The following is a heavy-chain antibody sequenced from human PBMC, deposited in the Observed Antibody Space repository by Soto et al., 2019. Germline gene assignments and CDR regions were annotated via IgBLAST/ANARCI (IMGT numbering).Heavy chain of an antibody. J-gene: IGHJ4*02. CDR1: GASISSYY. V-gene: IGHV4-59*01. CDR2: IYYSGTT. D-gene: IGHD4-17*01. CDR3: ARAPTIGLTTNLDY. Sequence: SETLSLTCTVSGASISSYYWNWIRQPPGKGLEWIGYIYYSGTTSYNPSLKSRVTISVDTSKNQFSLKLSSVTAADTAVYYCARAPTIGLTTNLDYWGQGTPVTVSS.